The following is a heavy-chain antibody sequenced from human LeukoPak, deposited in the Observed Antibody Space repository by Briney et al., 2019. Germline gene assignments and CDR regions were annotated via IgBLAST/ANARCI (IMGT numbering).Heavy chain of an antibody. CDR1: GFTFSSYA. CDR2: IGSSGGGI. V-gene: IGHV3-23*01. CDR3: AIDPNWGTHS. Sequence: GGSLRLSCAASGFTFSSYAMYWVRHPPGKRLEWVSIIGSSGGGIHYADSVKGRFTISRDNSKNALYLQMNSLRVEDTAVYYCAIDPNWGTHSWGQGVLVTVSS. D-gene: IGHD7-27*01. J-gene: IGHJ4*02.